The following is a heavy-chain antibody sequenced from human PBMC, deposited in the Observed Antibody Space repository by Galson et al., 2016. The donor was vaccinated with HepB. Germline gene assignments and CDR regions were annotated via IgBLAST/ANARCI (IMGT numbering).Heavy chain of an antibody. CDR1: GFSFSRYA. Sequence: SLRLSCAASGFSFSRYAMQWVRQTPGKGLEWVAAIPYDGRNKYLADSVRGRFTISRDNSKNTLYLQMDSLRAEDTAVYYCALNWNCDSWGQGTLVTVSS. V-gene: IGHV3-30*04. D-gene: IGHD1-1*01. CDR2: IPYDGRNK. J-gene: IGHJ4*02. CDR3: ALNWNCDS.